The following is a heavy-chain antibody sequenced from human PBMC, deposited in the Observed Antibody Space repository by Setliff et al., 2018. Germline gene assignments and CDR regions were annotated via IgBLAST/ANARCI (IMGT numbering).Heavy chain of an antibody. D-gene: IGHD3-10*01. CDR2: IYYSGST. CDR1: GGSISSYY. CDR3: VKGRGEMDS. Sequence: PSETLSLTCTVSGGSISSYYWSWIRQPPGKGLEWIGYIYYSGSTDSHPSLKSRVSISIDTSKNQFSLNVRSVTAADTAIYYCVKGRGEMDSWGQGILVTVSS. V-gene: IGHV4-59*01. J-gene: IGHJ4*02.